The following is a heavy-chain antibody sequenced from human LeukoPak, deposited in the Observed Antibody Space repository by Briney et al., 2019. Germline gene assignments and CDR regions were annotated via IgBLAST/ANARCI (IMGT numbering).Heavy chain of an antibody. CDR2: ISHDGREI. CDR3: ARGRSDSGAYCYFDS. Sequence: GGSLRLSCAASGFTFSEYTMHWVRQAPSKGLEWVAVISHDGREIYYADSVKGRFTISRDDSMSTMYLQMNSLRAEDTALYYCARGRSDSGAYCYFDSWGQGTPVTVSS. D-gene: IGHD3-22*01. J-gene: IGHJ4*02. CDR1: GFTFSEYT. V-gene: IGHV3-30*03.